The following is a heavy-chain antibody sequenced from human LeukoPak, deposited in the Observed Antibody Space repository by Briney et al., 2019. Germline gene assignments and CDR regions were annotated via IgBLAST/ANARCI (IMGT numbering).Heavy chain of an antibody. CDR1: GFNLNNYW. CDR2: IYPGDYDT. V-gene: IGHV5-51*01. J-gene: IGHJ3*01. D-gene: IGHD2-2*02. Sequence: GESLKISCAASGFNLNNYWVGWVRQMPGKGLEWMGIIYPGDYDTRYSPSFQGHVTISVDKSISTAYLQWRSLRASDTAMYFCAGHSFDTVDAFDVWGQGTIVTVSA. CDR3: AGHSFDTVDAFDV.